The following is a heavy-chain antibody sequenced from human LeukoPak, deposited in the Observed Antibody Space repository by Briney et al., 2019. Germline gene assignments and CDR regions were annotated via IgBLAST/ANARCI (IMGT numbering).Heavy chain of an antibody. CDR2: INHSGST. J-gene: IGHJ6*02. CDR3: ARSLPHYYYYGMDV. CDR1: GGSFSGYY. D-gene: IGHD2-15*01. V-gene: IGHV4-34*01. Sequence: SETLSLTCAVYGGSFSGYYWSWIRQPPGKGLEWIGEINHSGSTNYNPSLKSRVTISVDTSKNQLSLKLSSVTAADTAVYYCARSLPHYYYYGMDVWGQGTTVTVSS.